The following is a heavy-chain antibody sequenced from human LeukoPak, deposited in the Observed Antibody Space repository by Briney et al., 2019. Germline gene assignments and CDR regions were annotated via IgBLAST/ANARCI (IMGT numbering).Heavy chain of an antibody. V-gene: IGHV3-23*01. CDR2: ISGSGGST. J-gene: IGHJ4*02. D-gene: IGHD3-22*01. CDR1: GFTFSSYA. Sequence: GRSLRLSCAASGFTFSSYAMSWVRQAPGKGLEWVSAISGSGGSTYYADSVKGRFTISRDNSKNTLYLQMNSLRAEDTAVYYCARDDSSGYPYYFDYWGQGTLVTVSS. CDR3: ARDDSSGYPYYFDY.